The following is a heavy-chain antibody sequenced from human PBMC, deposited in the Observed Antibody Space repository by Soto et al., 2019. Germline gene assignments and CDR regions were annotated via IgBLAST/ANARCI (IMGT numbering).Heavy chain of an antibody. CDR1: GDRVSSNSAA. V-gene: IGHV6-1*01. CDR3: AGITMVRGVTGYWYYYGMDV. Sequence: PSQTLSLTCAISGDRVSSNSAAWDCSSHSPSRFLEWVGRTYYRSKWYNDYAVSVKSRITINPDTSKNQFSLQLNSVTPEDTAVYYCAGITMVRGVTGYWYYYGMDVWGQGTTVTVSS. D-gene: IGHD3-10*01. CDR2: TYYRSKWYN. J-gene: IGHJ6*02.